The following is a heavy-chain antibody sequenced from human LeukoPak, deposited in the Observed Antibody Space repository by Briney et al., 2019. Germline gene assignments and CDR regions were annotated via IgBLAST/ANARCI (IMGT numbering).Heavy chain of an antibody. CDR1: GYIFVNYW. CDR2: IYPADSDT. Sequence: GESLKTSCQVSGYIFVNYWLGWVRQMPGKGLESMGIIYPADSDTTYSPSFQGQVTISADKSISTVYLQWSSLKASDTAMYYCARQSRDGSKTRGYYFDYWGPGTLVTVSS. D-gene: IGHD3-10*01. V-gene: IGHV5-51*01. J-gene: IGHJ4*02. CDR3: ARQSRDGSKTRGYYFDY.